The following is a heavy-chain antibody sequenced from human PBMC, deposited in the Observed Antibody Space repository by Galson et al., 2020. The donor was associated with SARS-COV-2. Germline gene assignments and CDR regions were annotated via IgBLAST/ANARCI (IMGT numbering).Heavy chain of an antibody. CDR1: GGSFSDYY. D-gene: IGHD6-25*01. J-gene: IGHJ4*02. CDR2: IIHTGRT. V-gene: IGHV4-34*01. CDR3: ARGRRKSRGSDFDY. Sequence: SETLSLTCAVYGGSFSDYYWTWIRQPPGKGLAWIGDIIHTGRTNYNPSLKSRVTISVDTSKNQFSLKLRSVTAADTAIYFCARGRRKSRGSDFDYWGQGNLVTVSS.